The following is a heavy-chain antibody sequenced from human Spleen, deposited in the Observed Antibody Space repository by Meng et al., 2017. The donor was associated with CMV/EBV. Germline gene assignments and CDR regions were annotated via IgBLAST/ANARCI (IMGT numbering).Heavy chain of an antibody. V-gene: IGHV3-30*02. CDR1: GFTFSTSN. D-gene: IGHD5/OR15-5a*01. Sequence: GESLKISCATSGFTFSTSNMHWVRQAPGKGLEWVAFIRYDGSNKYYADSVKGRFTISRDNSKNTLYLQMNSLRAEDTAVYYCAKAIMSLANYYYGMDVWGQGTTVTVSS. J-gene: IGHJ6*02. CDR2: IRYDGSNK. CDR3: AKAIMSLANYYYGMDV.